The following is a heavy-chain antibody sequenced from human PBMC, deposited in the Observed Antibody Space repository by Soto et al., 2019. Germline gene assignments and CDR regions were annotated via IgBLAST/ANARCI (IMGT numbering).Heavy chain of an antibody. CDR1: GFTFSGSA. Sequence: EVQLVESGGGLVQPGGSLKLSCAASGFTFSGSAMHWVRQASGNGLGWVGRIRSKAKSYATAYAGSGKGRFTIPRDDSKNTAYLQMNSLKTEDTAVYYCTGGVCSGGSYLKCGGWGQGTLVTVSS. V-gene: IGHV3-73*01. D-gene: IGHD2-15*01. J-gene: IGHJ4*02. CDR2: IRSKAKSYAT. CDR3: TGGVCSGGSYLKCGG.